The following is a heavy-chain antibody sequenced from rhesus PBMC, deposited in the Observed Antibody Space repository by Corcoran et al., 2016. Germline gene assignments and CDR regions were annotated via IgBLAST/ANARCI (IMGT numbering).Heavy chain of an antibody. CDR1: GGSINSNY. CDR3: ARSYCAGSGCYDYYGLDS. J-gene: IGHJ6*01. V-gene: IGHV4-173*01. D-gene: IGHD2-21*01. CDR2: LSGWGGIP. Sequence: QVQLQESGPGLVKPSETLSLTCAVSGGSINSNYWSWTRQPPGKGLEWIGRLSGWGGIPDYPPPLKSRFTISPDPSKNQFSLKLSSVPAADTAVYYCARSYCAGSGCYDYYGLDSWGQGVVVTVSS.